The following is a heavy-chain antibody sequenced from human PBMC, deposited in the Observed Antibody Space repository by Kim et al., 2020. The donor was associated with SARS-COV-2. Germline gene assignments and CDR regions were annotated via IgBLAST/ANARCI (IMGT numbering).Heavy chain of an antibody. CDR3: TRGQQLVRGYYYYMDV. V-gene: IGHV3-49*02. Sequence: VKGRLTISRDDSKSIAYLQMNSLKTEDTAVYYCTRGQQLVRGYYYYMDVWGKGTTVTVSS. J-gene: IGHJ6*03. D-gene: IGHD6-6*01.